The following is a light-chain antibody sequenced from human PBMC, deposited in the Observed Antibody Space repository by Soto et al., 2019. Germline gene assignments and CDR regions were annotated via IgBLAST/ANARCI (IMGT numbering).Light chain of an antibody. CDR2: ATS. CDR3: QQSYRIPRS. Sequence: DTQMTQSPSSLSASVGDRVTITCRASQTVAKSLNWYQQKPGKAPELLIYATSHLPIGVPSRFSGSGSGTDFTLTINRLQPEDFATYCCQQSYRIPRSFGQGTKVEVK. J-gene: IGKJ1*01. V-gene: IGKV1-39*01. CDR1: QTVAKS.